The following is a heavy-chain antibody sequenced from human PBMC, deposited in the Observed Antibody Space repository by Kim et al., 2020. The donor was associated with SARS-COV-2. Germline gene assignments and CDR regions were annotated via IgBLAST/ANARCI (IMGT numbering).Heavy chain of an antibody. CDR2: IYSGGST. D-gene: IGHD3-22*01. CDR1: GFTVSSNY. J-gene: IGHJ4*02. V-gene: IGHV3-53*01. CDR3: ARVIIEDSASFDY. Sequence: GGSLRLSCAASGFTVSSNYMSWVRQAPGKGLEWVSVIYSGGSTYYADSVKGRFTISRDNSKNTLYLQMNSLRAEDTAVYYCARVIIEDSASFDYWGQGTLVTVSS.